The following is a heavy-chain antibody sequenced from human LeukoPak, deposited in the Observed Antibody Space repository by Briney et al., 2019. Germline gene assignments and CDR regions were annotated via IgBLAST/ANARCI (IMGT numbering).Heavy chain of an antibody. V-gene: IGHV1-2*02. CDR1: GYTFTGYY. CDR3: ASLGDSTTATPDDEFDY. Sequence: GASVKVSCKASGYTFTGYYMHWVRQAPGQGLEWMGWINPNSGGTNYAQKFQGRVTMTRDTSISTAYMELSRLRPDDTAVYYCASLGDSTTATPDDEFDYWGQGTLVTVSS. J-gene: IGHJ4*02. D-gene: IGHD2-2*01. CDR2: INPNSGGT.